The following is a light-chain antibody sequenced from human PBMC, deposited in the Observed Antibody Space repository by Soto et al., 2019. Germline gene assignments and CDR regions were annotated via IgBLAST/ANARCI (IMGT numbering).Light chain of an antibody. CDR1: QSVSSN. CDR2: GAS. J-gene: IGKJ2*02. V-gene: IGKV3-15*01. CDR3: QQYNNWPPWT. Sequence: EIVMTQSPATLSVSPGERATLSCRASQSVSSNLAWYQQKPGQAPRLLIYGASTRATGIPARFSGSRSGTVFTLTISSLQSEDFAVYYCQQYNNWPPWTFGQGTNLEIK.